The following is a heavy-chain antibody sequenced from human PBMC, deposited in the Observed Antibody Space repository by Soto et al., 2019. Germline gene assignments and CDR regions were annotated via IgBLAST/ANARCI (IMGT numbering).Heavy chain of an antibody. D-gene: IGHD6-19*01. CDR1: GFTFSSYA. V-gene: IGHV3-30-3*01. Sequence: GGSLRLSCAASGFTFSSYAMHWVRQAPGKGLEWVAVISYDGSNKYYADSVKGRFTISRDNSKNTLYLQMNSLRAEDTAVYYCARDYDIAVAGCFDYWGQGTLVTVSS. CDR3: ARDYDIAVAGCFDY. J-gene: IGHJ4*02. CDR2: ISYDGSNK.